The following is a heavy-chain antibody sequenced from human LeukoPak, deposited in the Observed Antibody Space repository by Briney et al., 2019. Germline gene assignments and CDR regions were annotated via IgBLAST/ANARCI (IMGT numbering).Heavy chain of an antibody. CDR1: GFTFSSYG. CDR3: ASQYSSGPFDN. D-gene: IGHD6-19*01. J-gene: IGHJ4*02. Sequence: PGGSLRLSCAASGFTFSSYGMHWVRQAPGKGLECVAVIWYDGSNEYYADSVKGRSTISRDNSKNTLYLQMNSLRAEDTAVYYCASQYSSGPFDNWGQGTLVTVSS. V-gene: IGHV3-33*01. CDR2: IWYDGSNE.